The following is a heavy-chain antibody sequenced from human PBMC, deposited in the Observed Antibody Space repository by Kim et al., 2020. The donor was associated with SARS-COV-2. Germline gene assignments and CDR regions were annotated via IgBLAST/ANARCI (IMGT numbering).Heavy chain of an antibody. D-gene: IGHD5-12*01. J-gene: IGHJ4*02. CDR1: GGSVSSGSYY. CDR3: AGLWDIVARGIDY. Sequence: SETLSLTCTVSGGSVSSGSYYWSWIRQPPGKGLEWIGYIYYSGSTNYNPSLKSRVTISVDTSKNQFSLKLSSVTAADTAVYYCAGLWDIVARGIDYWGQGTLVTVSS. CDR2: IYYSGST. V-gene: IGHV4-61*01.